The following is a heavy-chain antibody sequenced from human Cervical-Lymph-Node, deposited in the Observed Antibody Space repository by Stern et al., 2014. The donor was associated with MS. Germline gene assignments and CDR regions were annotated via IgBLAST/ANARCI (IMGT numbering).Heavy chain of an antibody. CDR3: ARDTSSPERSDW. D-gene: IGHD1-1*01. Sequence: VQLVESGGGVIQPGGSLRLSCTASGFTVSSDYLTWVRQAPGKGLEWVALITNVGSTFFADSVKGRFTISRDDYKNTVYLHMTSLRAEDTAMYYCARDTSSPERSDWWGQGTLVTVSS. CDR2: ITNVGST. V-gene: IGHV3-53*01. CDR1: GFTVSSDY. J-gene: IGHJ4*02.